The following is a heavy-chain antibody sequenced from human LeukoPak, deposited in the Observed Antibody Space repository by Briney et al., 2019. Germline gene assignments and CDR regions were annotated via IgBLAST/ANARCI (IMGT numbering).Heavy chain of an antibody. CDR1: GGSISSGGYY. Sequence: KPSQTLSLTCTVSGGSISSGGYYWSWIRQHPGKGLEWIGYIYYSGSTYYSPSLKSRVTISVDTSKNQFSLKLNSVTAADTAVYFCARNALTAPNYYYMDVWGKGTTVTVSS. CDR2: IYYSGST. J-gene: IGHJ6*03. CDR3: ARNALTAPNYYYMDV. V-gene: IGHV4-31*03. D-gene: IGHD1-20*01.